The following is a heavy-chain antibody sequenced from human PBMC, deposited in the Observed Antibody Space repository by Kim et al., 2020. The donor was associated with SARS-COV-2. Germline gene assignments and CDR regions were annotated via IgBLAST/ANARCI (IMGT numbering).Heavy chain of an antibody. CDR1: GFTFSSYA. CDR2: ISYDGSNK. V-gene: IGHV3-30*04. CDR3: ARGLRITTDAFDI. J-gene: IGHJ3*02. D-gene: IGHD1-1*01. Sequence: LSLTCAASGFTFSSYAMHWVRQAPGKGLEWVAVISYDGSNKYYADSVKGRFTISRDNSKNTLYLQMNSLRAEDTAVYYCARGLRITTDAFDIWGQGT.